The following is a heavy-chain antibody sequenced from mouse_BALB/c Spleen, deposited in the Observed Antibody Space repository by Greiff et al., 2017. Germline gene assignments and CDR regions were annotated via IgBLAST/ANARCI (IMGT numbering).Heavy chain of an antibody. V-gene: IGHV5-6-3*01. D-gene: IGHD1-1*01. CDR1: GFTFSSYG. Sequence: EVQRVESGGGLVQPGGSLKLSCAASGFTFSSYGMSWVRQTPDKRLELVATINSNGGSTYYPDSVKGRFTISRDNAKNTLYLQMSSLKSEDTAMYYCARDRYYYGSYWYFDVWGAGTTVTVSS. CDR2: INSNGGST. J-gene: IGHJ1*01. CDR3: ARDRYYYGSYWYFDV.